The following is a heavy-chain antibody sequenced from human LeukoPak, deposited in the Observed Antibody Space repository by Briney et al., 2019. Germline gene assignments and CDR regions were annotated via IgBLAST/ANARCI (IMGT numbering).Heavy chain of an antibody. V-gene: IGHV5-51*01. CDR1: GDILTSHW. CDR2: IYPGDSET. J-gene: IGHJ6*02. Sequence: GESLKISCKSSGDILTSHWIGWVRQMPGKGLEWVGVIYPGDSETTYSPSFQGQVTISADRSINTAFLQWSALKASDTAMYFCARGLVVPGTHESYLYGMDVWGQGTTVTVSS. D-gene: IGHD1/OR15-1a*01. CDR3: ARGLVVPGTHESYLYGMDV.